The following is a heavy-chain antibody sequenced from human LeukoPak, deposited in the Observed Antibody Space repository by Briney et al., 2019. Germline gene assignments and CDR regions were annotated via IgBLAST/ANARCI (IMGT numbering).Heavy chain of an antibody. D-gene: IGHD3-22*01. Sequence: PGGSLRLSCAASGFTFSSYGMHWVRQAPGKGLEWVAFIRYDGSNKYYADSVKGRFTISRDNSKNTLYLQMNRLRAEDAAVYYCAKDLSYYDSSGYPPDDWGQGTLVTVSS. CDR2: IRYDGSNK. V-gene: IGHV3-30*02. CDR1: GFTFSSYG. J-gene: IGHJ4*02. CDR3: AKDLSYYDSSGYPPDD.